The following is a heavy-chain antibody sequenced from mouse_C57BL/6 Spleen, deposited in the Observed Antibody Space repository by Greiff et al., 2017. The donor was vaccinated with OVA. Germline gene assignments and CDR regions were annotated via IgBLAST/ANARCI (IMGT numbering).Heavy chain of an antibody. Sequence: VQLQQPGAELVKPGASVKLSCKASGYTFTSYWMHWVKQRPGQGLEWIGMIHPNSGSTNYNEKFKSKATLTVDKSSSTAYMQLSSLTSEDSAVYYCARMDGNYDYYAMDYWGQGTSVTVSS. D-gene: IGHD2-1*01. J-gene: IGHJ4*01. V-gene: IGHV1-64*01. CDR1: GYTFTSYW. CDR3: ARMDGNYDYYAMDY. CDR2: IHPNSGST.